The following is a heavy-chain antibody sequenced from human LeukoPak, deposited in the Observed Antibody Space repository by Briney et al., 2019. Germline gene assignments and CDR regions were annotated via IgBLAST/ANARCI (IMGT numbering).Heavy chain of an antibody. CDR2: IYYSGST. CDR1: GGSISSGDYY. CDR3: ARGGRRVAAAGIYWYFDL. J-gene: IGHJ2*01. Sequence: SETLSLTCTVSGGSISSGDYYWSWIRQPPGKGLEWIGYIYYSGSTYYNPSLKSRVTISVDTSKNQFSLKLSSVTAADTAVYYCARGGRRVAAAGIYWYFDLWGRGTLVTVSS. V-gene: IGHV4-30-4*01. D-gene: IGHD6-13*01.